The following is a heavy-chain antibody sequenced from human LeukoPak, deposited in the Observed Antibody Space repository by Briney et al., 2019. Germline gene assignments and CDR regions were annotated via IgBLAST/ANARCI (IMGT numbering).Heavy chain of an antibody. D-gene: IGHD6-13*01. J-gene: IGHJ4*02. CDR1: GYSFTSYW. V-gene: IGHV5-51*01. CDR2: IYPGDSDT. CDR3: ARSSLAAAGPTDY. Sequence: KNGESLKISCKGSGYSFTSYWIGWVRQMPGKGLEWMGIIYPGDSDTRYSPSFQGQVTIPADKSISTAYLQWSSLKASDTAMYYCARSSLAAAGPTDYWGQGTLVTVSS.